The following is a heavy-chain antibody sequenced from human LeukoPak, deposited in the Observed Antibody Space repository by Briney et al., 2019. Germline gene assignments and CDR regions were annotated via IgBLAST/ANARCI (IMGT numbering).Heavy chain of an antibody. CDR2: ISSSSSYI. V-gene: IGHV3-21*01. Sequence: PGGSLRLSCAASGFTFSSYSMNWVRQAPGKGLEWVSSISSSSSYIYYADSVKGRFTISRDNAKNSLYLQMNSLRAEDTAVYYCARSRPGGGDAFDIWGQGTMVTVSS. J-gene: IGHJ3*02. CDR3: ARSRPGGGDAFDI. D-gene: IGHD1-14*01. CDR1: GFTFSSYS.